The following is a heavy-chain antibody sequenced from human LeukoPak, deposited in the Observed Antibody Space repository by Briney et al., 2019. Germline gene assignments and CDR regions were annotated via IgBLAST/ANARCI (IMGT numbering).Heavy chain of an antibody. CDR3: AKDSTGDIVVVVAAPNWFDP. D-gene: IGHD2-15*01. CDR1: GFTFSSYA. CDR2: ISGSGGST. Sequence: GGSLRLSCAASGFTFSSYAMSWVRQAPGKGLEWVSAISGSGGSTYYADPVKGRFTISRDNSKNTLYLQMNSLRAEDTAVYYCAKDSTGDIVVVVAAPNWFDPWGQGTLVTVSS. J-gene: IGHJ5*02. V-gene: IGHV3-23*01.